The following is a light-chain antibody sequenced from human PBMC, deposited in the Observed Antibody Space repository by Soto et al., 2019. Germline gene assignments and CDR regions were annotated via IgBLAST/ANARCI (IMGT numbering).Light chain of an antibody. CDR3: QLIANFPFT. Sequence: DIQLTQAPSFLSASVGDRVTITCRASQGISSSLAWYQQKPGEAPKLLIYAASTLQSAVPSRFSGSGYGTDFTLAVSSLQPDHIASYYCQLIANFPFTFGPGTRLDIK. CDR2: AAS. J-gene: IGKJ5*01. V-gene: IGKV1-9*01. CDR1: QGISSS.